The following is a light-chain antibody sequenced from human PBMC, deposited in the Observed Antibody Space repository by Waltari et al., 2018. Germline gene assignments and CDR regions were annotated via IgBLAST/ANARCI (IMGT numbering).Light chain of an antibody. CDR1: SSNIGNNY. V-gene: IGLV1-51*01. J-gene: IGLJ3*02. CDR3: GTWDSSLSAGL. Sequence: QSVLTQPPSVSAAPGQKVTISCSGSSSNIGNNYVSWYQQLPGTAPKLLIYDNDKRPSGIPDRFSGSNSGTSATLGITGLQTGDEADCYCGTWDSSLSAGLFGGGTKLTVL. CDR2: DND.